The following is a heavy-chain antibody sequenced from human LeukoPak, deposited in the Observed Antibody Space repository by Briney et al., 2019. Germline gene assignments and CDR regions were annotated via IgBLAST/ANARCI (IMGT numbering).Heavy chain of an antibody. Sequence: GGSLRLSCAASGFTFSGYWMHWVRQAPGKGLVWVSRINSDGSSTTYADSVKGRFTISRDNAKNTLYPQMNSLRAEDTAMYYCARVRAAHGIGFGYWGQGTLVTVSS. CDR2: INSDGSST. CDR3: ARVRAAHGIGFGY. J-gene: IGHJ4*02. CDR1: GFTFSGYW. D-gene: IGHD6-13*01. V-gene: IGHV3-74*03.